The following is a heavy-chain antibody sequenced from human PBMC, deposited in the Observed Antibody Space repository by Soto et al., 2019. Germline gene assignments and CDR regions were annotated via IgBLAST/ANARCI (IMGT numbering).Heavy chain of an antibody. D-gene: IGHD3-9*01. CDR1: GITFSSYA. CDR3: TRGEDDIGFVIYHDC. CDR2: ISGSGATT. Sequence: LRLSCAVSGITFSSYAMNWVRQAPGKGLEWVSTISGSGATTYYADSVKGRFTISRDNSKNTLYLQMNSLRVEDTAIYYCTRGEDDIGFVIYHDCWGLGTLVTVSS. V-gene: IGHV3-23*01. J-gene: IGHJ4*02.